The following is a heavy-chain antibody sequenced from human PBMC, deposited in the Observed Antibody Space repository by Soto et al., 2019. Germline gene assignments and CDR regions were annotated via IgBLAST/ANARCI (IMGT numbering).Heavy chain of an antibody. Sequence: ASVKVSSKASGYTFTSYAMHWVRQAPGQRLEWMGWVNAGNGNTKYSQKFQGRVTITRDTSASTAYMELSSLRSEETALDYCAWLWFDGRDVWGRGTKVIV. D-gene: IGHD3-10*01. CDR2: VNAGNGNT. CDR1: GYTFTSYA. V-gene: IGHV1-3*01. J-gene: IGHJ6*02. CDR3: AWLWFDGRDV.